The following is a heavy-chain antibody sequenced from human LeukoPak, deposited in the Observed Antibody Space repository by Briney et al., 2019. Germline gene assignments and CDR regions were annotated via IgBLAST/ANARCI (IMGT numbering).Heavy chain of an antibody. CDR2: TGST. CDR3: ASTDRLRGYNYMDV. V-gene: IGHV4-59*01. CDR1: GGSISSYY. Sequence: SETLSLTCTVSGGSISSYYWSWIRQPPGKGLEWIGYTGSTNHNPSLKGRVTISVDTSKNQLSLQLSSVTAADTAVYFCASTDRLRGYNYMDVWGKGTMVTVSS. J-gene: IGHJ6*03. D-gene: IGHD3-16*02.